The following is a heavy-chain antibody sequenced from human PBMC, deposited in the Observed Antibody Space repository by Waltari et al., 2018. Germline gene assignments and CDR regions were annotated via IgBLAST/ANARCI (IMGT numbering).Heavy chain of an antibody. CDR3: ATNGYTSTWYDY. CDR2: IKGKADGGTT. D-gene: IGHD5-18*01. CDR1: DLVCPTVG. Sequence: EVQLVESGGTLVEPGGSLRLSCEASDLVCPTVGWSWVRQAPGKGMQWVGHIKGKADGGTTDYAAPVKGRFTISRDDSKKTLFLQMSGLKTDDTAIYFCATNGYTSTWYDYWGQGTLVTVSS. V-gene: IGHV3-15*02. J-gene: IGHJ4*02.